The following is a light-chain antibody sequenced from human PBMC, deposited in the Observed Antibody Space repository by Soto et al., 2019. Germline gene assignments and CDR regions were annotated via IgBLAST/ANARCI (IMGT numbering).Light chain of an antibody. CDR1: SSDIGGYNY. CDR3: GSYTSSSTLEV. V-gene: IGLV2-14*03. J-gene: IGLJ1*01. Sequence: QSALTQPASVSGSPGQSNTISCTGTSSDIGGYNYVSWYQQHPGKAPKLMIYDVSNRPSGVSNRFSGSKSGNTASLTISGLQAEDEADYYCGSYTSSSTLEVFGTGTKVTVL. CDR2: DVS.